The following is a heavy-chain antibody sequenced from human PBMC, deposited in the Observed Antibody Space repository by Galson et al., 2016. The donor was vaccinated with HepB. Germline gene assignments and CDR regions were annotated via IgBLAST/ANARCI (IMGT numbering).Heavy chain of an antibody. CDR3: ARGQVGLDV. Sequence: SETLSLTCTVSGGSISSSYWSWIRQTPGQGLEWIGEINHSGSTNYNPSLKSRFTLSVDTSKKQFSMKLTSVTAADTAVYYCARGQVGLDVWGQGTTVTVSS. V-gene: IGHV4-34*01. CDR1: GGSISSSY. CDR2: INHSGST. J-gene: IGHJ6*02.